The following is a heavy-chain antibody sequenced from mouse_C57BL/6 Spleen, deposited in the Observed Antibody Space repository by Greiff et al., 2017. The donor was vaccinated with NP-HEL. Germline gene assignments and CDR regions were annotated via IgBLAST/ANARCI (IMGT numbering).Heavy chain of an antibody. CDR2: ISNGGGST. D-gene: IGHD1-1*01. Sequence: EVMLVESGGGLVQPGGSLKLSCAASGFTFSDYYMYWVRQTPEKRLEWVAYISNGGGSTYYPDTVKGRFTISRENAKNTLYLQMSRLKSEDTAMYYCARHYYGSSYAMDYWGQGTSVTVSS. CDR3: ARHYYGSSYAMDY. CDR1: GFTFSDYY. V-gene: IGHV5-12*01. J-gene: IGHJ4*01.